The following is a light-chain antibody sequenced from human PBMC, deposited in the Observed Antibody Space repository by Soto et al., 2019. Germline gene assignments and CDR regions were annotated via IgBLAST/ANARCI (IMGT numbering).Light chain of an antibody. CDR2: GAS. CDR3: QQYVSSVT. Sequence: DIVLTQSPGSLSLSLGERATLSCRASQSVDSSFFAWYQQKPGQAPRLLIYGASKRATGTPDRFSGSGSGTDFTLTITRLEPEDFAVYYCQQYVSSVTFGQGTKVEIK. J-gene: IGKJ1*01. V-gene: IGKV3-20*01. CDR1: QSVDSSF.